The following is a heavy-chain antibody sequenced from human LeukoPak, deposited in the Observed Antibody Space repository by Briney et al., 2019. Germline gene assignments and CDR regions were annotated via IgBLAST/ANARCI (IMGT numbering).Heavy chain of an antibody. Sequence: GGSMRLSCAASGFTFSSYSMNWVRQAPGKGLEWVSSISSSSSYIYYADSVKGRFTISRDNAKNSLYLQMNSLRAEGTAVYYCASFAGGSGSYTVDYWGQGTLVTVSS. V-gene: IGHV3-21*01. CDR2: ISSSSSYI. CDR1: GFTFSSYS. CDR3: ASFAGGSGSYTVDY. D-gene: IGHD3-10*01. J-gene: IGHJ4*02.